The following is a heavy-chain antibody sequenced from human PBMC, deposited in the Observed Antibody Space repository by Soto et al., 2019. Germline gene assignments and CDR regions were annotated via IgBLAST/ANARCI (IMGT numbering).Heavy chain of an antibody. CDR3: ARGTRATQDYYYLYRSDV. V-gene: IGHV4-59*01. Sequence: SDTLSLTCPVSGGSISTYYWTWIRQPPGKGLEWIGYISYSGSTNYNPSLKSRLTISLNTSKKHFSLKLSSVTAADTAVYYCARGTRATQDYYYLYRSDVRSLGSSVTVSS. CDR1: GGSISTYY. J-gene: IGHJ6*02. CDR2: ISYSGST.